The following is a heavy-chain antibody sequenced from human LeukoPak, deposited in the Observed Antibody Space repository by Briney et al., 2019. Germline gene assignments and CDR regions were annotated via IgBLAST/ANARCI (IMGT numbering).Heavy chain of an antibody. D-gene: IGHD3-10*01. CDR1: GGSFSGYY. CDR3: ARRFVTMVRGADHWFDP. V-gene: IGHV4-34*01. CDR2: INHSGST. Sequence: SETLSLTCAVYGGSFSGYYWSWIRQPPGKGLEWIGEINHSGSTNYNPSLKSRVTISVDTSKNQFSLKLSSVTAADTAVYYCARRFVTMVRGADHWFDPWGQGTLVTVSS. J-gene: IGHJ5*02.